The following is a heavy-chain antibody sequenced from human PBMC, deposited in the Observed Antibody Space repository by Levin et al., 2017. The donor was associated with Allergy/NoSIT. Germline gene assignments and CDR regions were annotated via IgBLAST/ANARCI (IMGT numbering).Heavy chain of an antibody. CDR2: IIPIFGTA. CDR3: AGLVVPAARYYYYYGMDV. J-gene: IGHJ6*02. CDR1: GGTFSSYA. V-gene: IGHV1-69*13. D-gene: IGHD2-2*01. Sequence: SVKVSCKASGGTFSSYAISWVRQAPGQGLEWMGGIIPIFGTANYAQKFQGRVTITADESTSTAYMELSSLRSEDTAVYYCAGLVVPAARYYYYYGMDVWGQGTTVTVSS.